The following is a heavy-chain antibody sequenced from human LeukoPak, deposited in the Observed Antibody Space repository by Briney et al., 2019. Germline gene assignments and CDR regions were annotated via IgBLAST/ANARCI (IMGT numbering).Heavy chain of an antibody. CDR1: GYTLTELS. V-gene: IGHV1-24*01. CDR3: ATSRLYYYGSPTYYFDY. D-gene: IGHD3-10*01. J-gene: IGHJ4*02. Sequence: EASVKVSSKVSGYTLTELSMHWVRQAPGKGLEWMGGFDPEDGETIYAQKFQGRVTMTEDTSTDTAYMELSSLRSEDTAVYYCATSRLYYYGSPTYYFDYWGQGTLVTVSS. CDR2: FDPEDGET.